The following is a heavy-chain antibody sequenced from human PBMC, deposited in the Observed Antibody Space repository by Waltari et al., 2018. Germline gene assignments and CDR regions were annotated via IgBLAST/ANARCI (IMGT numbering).Heavy chain of an antibody. J-gene: IGHJ6*03. V-gene: IGHV4-4*07. D-gene: IGHD2-2*02. CDR3: ARDRFSLGYCSSTSCHTYYMDV. CDR1: GGSISSYY. Sequence: QVQLQESGPGLVKPSETLSLTCTVPGGSISSYYWSWTRQPAGQGLERIGRIYTSGSTNYNPSLKSRVTMSVDTSKNQFSLKLSSVTAADTAVYYCARDRFSLGYCSSTSCHTYYMDVWGKGTTVTISS. CDR2: IYTSGST.